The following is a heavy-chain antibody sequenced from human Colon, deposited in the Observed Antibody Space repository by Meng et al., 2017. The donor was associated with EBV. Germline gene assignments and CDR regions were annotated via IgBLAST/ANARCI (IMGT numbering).Heavy chain of an antibody. CDR3: ATSGKDDSSGYYPKTRIVFYS. D-gene: IGHD3-22*01. CDR2: IYHSGST. CDR1: NGSISSLNW. Sequence: QLQASGPGLVKPSGTLSLTCAVSNGSISSLNWWSWVRQPPGKGLEWIGQIYHSGSTNSNPSLKNRVTLSLDKSKDQFSLHLTSVTAADTAVYYCATSGKDDSSGYYPKTRIVFYSWGQGTLVTVSS. J-gene: IGHJ4*02. V-gene: IGHV4-4*02.